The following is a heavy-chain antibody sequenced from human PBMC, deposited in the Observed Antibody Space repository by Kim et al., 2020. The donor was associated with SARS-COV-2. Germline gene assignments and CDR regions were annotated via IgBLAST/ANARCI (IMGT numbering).Heavy chain of an antibody. V-gene: IGHV4-59*13. D-gene: IGHD3-22*01. CDR1: GGSISSYY. CDR3: ASYSSGYYYGFFDY. Sequence: SETLSLTCTVSGGSISSYYWSWIRQPPGKGLEWIGYIYYSGSTNYNPSLKSRVTISVDTSKNQFSLKLSSVTAADTAVYYCASYSSGYYYGFFDYWGQGTLVTVSS. J-gene: IGHJ4*02. CDR2: IYYSGST.